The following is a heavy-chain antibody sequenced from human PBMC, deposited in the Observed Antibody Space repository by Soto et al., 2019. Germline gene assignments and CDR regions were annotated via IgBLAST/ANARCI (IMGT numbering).Heavy chain of an antibody. V-gene: IGHV1-2*02. Sequence: ASVKVSCKASGYTFTVYYMHWVRQAPGQGLEWMGWINPKSGGTMYPQKFQGRVTMTWDTSISTAYMALTRLRSGDTAVYYCARDLAKGGGSAGFDYWGQGTLVTVSS. CDR3: ARDLAKGGGSAGFDY. D-gene: IGHD1-26*01. J-gene: IGHJ4*02. CDR2: INPKSGGT. CDR1: GYTFTVYY.